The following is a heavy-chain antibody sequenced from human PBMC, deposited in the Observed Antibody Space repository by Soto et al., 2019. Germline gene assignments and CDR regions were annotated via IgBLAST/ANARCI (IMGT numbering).Heavy chain of an antibody. Sequence: SETLSLTCTVSGGSISSYYWSWIRQPPGKGLEWIGYIYYSGSTNYNPSLKSRVTISVDTSKNQFSLKLSSVTAADTAVYYCARQQWRDGMDVWGQGTTVTVSS. CDR1: GGSISSYY. CDR3: ARQQWRDGMDV. D-gene: IGHD6-19*01. V-gene: IGHV4-59*01. CDR2: IYYSGST. J-gene: IGHJ6*02.